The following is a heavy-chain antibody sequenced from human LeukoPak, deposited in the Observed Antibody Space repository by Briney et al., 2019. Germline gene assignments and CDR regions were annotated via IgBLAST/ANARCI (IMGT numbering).Heavy chain of an antibody. CDR1: GGSISIYC. J-gene: IGHJ2*01. CDR3: ARLAAGPNTRYFDL. Sequence: SETLSLTCTVSGGSISIYCWSWIRQPPGKGLEWIAYIYYNGNTKYNPSLKRRVTISADTSKNQFSLKVNSVTAADTAVYYCARLAAGPNTRYFDLWGRGTRVTVSS. V-gene: IGHV4-59*01. CDR2: IYYNGNT. D-gene: IGHD6-6*01.